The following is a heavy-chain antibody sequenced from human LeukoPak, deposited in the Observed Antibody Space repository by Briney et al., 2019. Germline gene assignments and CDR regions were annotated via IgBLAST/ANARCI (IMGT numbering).Heavy chain of an antibody. CDR3: AKEPYPYDSSGYYDY. D-gene: IGHD3-22*01. Sequence: GGSLRLSCAASGFTFSSYGMHWVRQAPGKGLEWVAVIWYDGSNKYYADSVKGRFTISRDNSKNTLYLQMNSLRAEDTAVYYCAKEPYPYDSSGYYDYWGQGSLVTVSS. CDR1: GFTFSSYG. J-gene: IGHJ4*02. CDR2: IWYDGSNK. V-gene: IGHV3-33*06.